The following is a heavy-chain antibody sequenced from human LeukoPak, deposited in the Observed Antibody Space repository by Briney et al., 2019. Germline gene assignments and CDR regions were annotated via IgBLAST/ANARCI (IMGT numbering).Heavy chain of an antibody. CDR1: GGSFSGYY. D-gene: IGHD6-13*01. CDR3: ASPNTGYSSSWYYY. CDR2: INHSGST. V-gene: IGHV4-34*01. Sequence: PSETLSLTCAVYGGSFSGYYWSWIRQPPGKGLEWIGEINHSGSTNYNPSLKSRVTISVDTSKNQFSLKLSSVTAADTAVYYCASPNTGYSSSWYYYWGQGTLVTVSS. J-gene: IGHJ4*02.